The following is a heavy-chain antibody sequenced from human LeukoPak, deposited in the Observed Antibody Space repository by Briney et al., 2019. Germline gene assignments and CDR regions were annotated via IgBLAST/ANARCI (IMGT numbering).Heavy chain of an antibody. J-gene: IGHJ4*02. V-gene: IGHV3-21*01. Sequence: GGSLRLSCAASGFTFSSYSMNWVRQAPGKGLEWVSSISSSSSYIYYADSVKGRFTISRDNAKNSLYLQMNSLRAEDTAVYYCARCVVGDYIDYWGQGTLVTVSS. CDR3: ARCVVGDYIDY. CDR1: GFTFSSYS. D-gene: IGHD4-17*01. CDR2: ISSSSSYI.